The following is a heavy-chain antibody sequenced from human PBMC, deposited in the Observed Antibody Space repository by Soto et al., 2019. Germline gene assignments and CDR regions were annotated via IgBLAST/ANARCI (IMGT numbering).Heavy chain of an antibody. D-gene: IGHD6-13*01. CDR3: ARDYSSSWYDAFDI. Sequence: SVKVSCKASGGTLSSYAISWVRQAPGQGLEWMGGIIPIFGTANYAQKFQGRVTITADESTSTAYMELSSLRSEDTAVYYCARDYSSSWYDAFDIWGQGTMVTVSS. V-gene: IGHV1-69*13. J-gene: IGHJ3*02. CDR2: IIPIFGTA. CDR1: GGTLSSYA.